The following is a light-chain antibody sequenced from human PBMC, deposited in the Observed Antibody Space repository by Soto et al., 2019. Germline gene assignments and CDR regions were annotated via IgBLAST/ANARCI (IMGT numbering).Light chain of an antibody. CDR3: QQRSNWPWT. CDR2: DAS. V-gene: IGKV3-11*01. J-gene: IGKJ1*01. CDR1: QSVGSQ. Sequence: EIVLTQSPATLSLSPWERATLSCRASQSVGSQLAWYQQKPGQAPRRLLFDASNRATGIPARFSGSGSGTDFTLTISSLEPEDFAVYYCQQRSNWPWTFGQGTKVDI.